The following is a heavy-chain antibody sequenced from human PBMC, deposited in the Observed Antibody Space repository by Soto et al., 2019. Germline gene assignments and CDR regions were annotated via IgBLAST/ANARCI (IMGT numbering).Heavy chain of an antibody. D-gene: IGHD6-6*01. Sequence: SETLSLSCTVSGGSISSGGYYGIWIRHHPGKGLEWIGYIYYSGRTYYNPSLHSRVSIAVDTTENQFSLKLTSVTAADTSVYYCARGSFSSSSSWFDPWGRGTLVTVSS. CDR3: ARGSFSSSSSWFDP. V-gene: IGHV4-31*03. J-gene: IGHJ5*02. CDR2: IYYSGRT. CDR1: GGSISSGGYY.